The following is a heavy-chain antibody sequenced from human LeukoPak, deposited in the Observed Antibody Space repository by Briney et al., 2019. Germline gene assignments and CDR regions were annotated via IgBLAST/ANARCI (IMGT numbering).Heavy chain of an antibody. CDR3: ARDDYGDYGDGYFDY. Sequence: GGSLRLSCAATGFTFSTYGMNWVRQAPGKGLEWVSGISGSGSNAYYADSVKGRFTISRDNSKNTLYLQMNSLRAEDTAVYYCARDDYGDYGDGYFDYWGQGTLVTVSS. J-gene: IGHJ4*02. D-gene: IGHD4-17*01. CDR2: ISGSGSNA. CDR1: GFTFSTYG. V-gene: IGHV3-23*01.